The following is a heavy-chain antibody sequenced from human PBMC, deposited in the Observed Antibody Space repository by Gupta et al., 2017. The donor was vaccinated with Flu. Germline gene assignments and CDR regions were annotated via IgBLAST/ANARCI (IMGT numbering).Heavy chain of an antibody. Sequence: QVQLQESGPGLVKPSQTLSLTCTVSGGSIRGGGYFWNWIRQHPGKGLEWVGYISYSGTTSYNPSLRSRVTVSGDTSKNQFSLRLNSVTAADTAVYYCARAGGGTFGDYFEFWGQGTLVTVSS. CDR2: ISYSGTT. CDR3: ARAGGGTFGDYFEF. J-gene: IGHJ4*02. D-gene: IGHD3-10*01. V-gene: IGHV4-31*03. CDR1: GGSIRGGGYF.